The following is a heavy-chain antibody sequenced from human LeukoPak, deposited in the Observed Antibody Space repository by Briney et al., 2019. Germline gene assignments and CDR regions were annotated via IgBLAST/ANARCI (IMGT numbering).Heavy chain of an antibody. CDR3: ARGGRVTPLRPFDY. V-gene: IGHV4-34*01. CDR1: GGSFSGYY. Sequence: PSETLSLTCAVYGGSFSGYYWSWIRQPPGKGLEWIGEINHSGSTNYNPSLKSRVTISVDTSKNQFSLKLSSVTAADTAVYYCARGGRVTPLRPFDYWGQGTLVTVSS. CDR2: INHSGST. D-gene: IGHD4-11*01. J-gene: IGHJ4*02.